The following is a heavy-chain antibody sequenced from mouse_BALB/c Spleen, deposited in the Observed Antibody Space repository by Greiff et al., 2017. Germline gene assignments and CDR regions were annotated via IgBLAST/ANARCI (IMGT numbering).Heavy chain of an antibody. D-gene: IGHD2-1*01. V-gene: IGHV1-18*01. CDR2: INPNNGGT. Sequence: EVQLQQSAPELVKPGASVKIPCKASGYTFTDYNMDWVKQSHGKSLEWIGDINPNNGGTIYNQKFKGKATLTVDKSSSTAYMELRSLTSEDTAVYYCARGDGNYWYFDVWGAGTTVTVSA. J-gene: IGHJ1*01. CDR1: GYTFTDYN. CDR3: ARGDGNYWYFDV.